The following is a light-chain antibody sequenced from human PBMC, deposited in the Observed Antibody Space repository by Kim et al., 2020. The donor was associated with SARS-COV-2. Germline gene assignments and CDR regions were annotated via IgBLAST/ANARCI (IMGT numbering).Light chain of an antibody. CDR3: NPRDSNDNVV. Sequence: VAWEKTVRITCKGDSSRSYDATWYQKKPQHAPILIFYDKNSRPAGIPYRFAGCSSGNTASLTTAGTQAGDDADYYYNPRDSNDNVVFGGGTQLTVL. CDR2: DKN. V-gene: IGLV3-19*01. CDR1: SSRSYD. J-gene: IGLJ2*01.